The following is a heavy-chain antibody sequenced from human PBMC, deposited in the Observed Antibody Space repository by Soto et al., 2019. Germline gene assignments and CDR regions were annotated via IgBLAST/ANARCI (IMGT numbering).Heavy chain of an antibody. CDR1: GGSISSGDYY. J-gene: IGHJ4*02. CDR3: ARDPAGGYYDSSGYYPFGY. V-gene: IGHV4-30-4*01. CDR2: IYYSGST. D-gene: IGHD3-22*01. Sequence: QVQLQESGPGLVKPSQTLSVTCTVSGGSISSGDYYWSWIRQPPGKGLEWIGYIYYSGSTYYNPSLKSRVTISVDTSKNQFSLKLSSVTAADTAVYYCARDPAGGYYDSSGYYPFGYWGQGTLVTVSS.